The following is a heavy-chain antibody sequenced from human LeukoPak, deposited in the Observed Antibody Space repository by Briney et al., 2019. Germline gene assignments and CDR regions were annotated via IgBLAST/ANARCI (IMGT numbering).Heavy chain of an antibody. J-gene: IGHJ3*02. CDR1: GFTFSNYA. CDR3: AKKVGGVYAFDI. CDR2: ISGSGGST. Sequence: GGSLRLSCAASGFTFSNYAMIWVRQGPGKGLEWVSIISGSGGSTYYADSVKGRFTISRDNSKNTLYLQMNSLRAEDTAVYYCAKKVGGVYAFDIWGQGTMVTVSS. D-gene: IGHD3-16*01. V-gene: IGHV3-23*01.